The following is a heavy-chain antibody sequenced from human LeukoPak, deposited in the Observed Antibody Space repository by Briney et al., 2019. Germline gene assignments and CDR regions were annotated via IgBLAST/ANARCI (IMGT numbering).Heavy chain of an antibody. CDR2: IIPIFGTA. V-gene: IGHV1-69*06. J-gene: IGHJ4*02. D-gene: IGHD4-17*01. Sequence: SVRVSCKASGGTFSSYAISWVGQAPGQGLEGIGGIIPIFGTANYAQRFQGRVTITAEKSTSTAYMEVSSLRSQHTAVYYCARVSYGDYVGWFDYWGQGTLVTVSS. CDR1: GGTFSSYA. CDR3: ARVSYGDYVGWFDY.